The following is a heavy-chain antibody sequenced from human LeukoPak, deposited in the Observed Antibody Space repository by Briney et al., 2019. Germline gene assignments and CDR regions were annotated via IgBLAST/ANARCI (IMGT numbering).Heavy chain of an antibody. J-gene: IGHJ6*02. CDR3: AKDIVVVPAAMGRPSDGYYYYGMDV. CDR1: GFTFSSYG. D-gene: IGHD2-2*01. V-gene: IGHV3-30*18. Sequence: PGRSLRLSCAASGFTFSSYGMHWVRQAPGKGLEWVAVISYDASNKYYADSVKGRFTISRDNSKNTLYLQMNSLRAEDTAVYYCAKDIVVVPAAMGRPSDGYYYYGMDVWGQGTTVTVSS. CDR2: ISYDASNK.